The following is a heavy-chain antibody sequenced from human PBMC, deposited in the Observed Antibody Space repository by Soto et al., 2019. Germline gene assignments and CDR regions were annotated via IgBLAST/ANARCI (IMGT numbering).Heavy chain of an antibody. V-gene: IGHV3-53*02. D-gene: IGHD2-15*01. CDR1: GFSVGSNY. Sequence: EVQLVETRGGLIQPGGSLRLSCAASGFSVGSNYMSWVRQAPGKGLEWVSVIYSGGTTHDADSVKGRFTISRDNSKNTLYLQMNSLRAEDTAVYYCARSSRGGNAGYFNLWGRGTLVTVSS. J-gene: IGHJ2*01. CDR2: IYSGGTT. CDR3: ARSSRGGNAGYFNL.